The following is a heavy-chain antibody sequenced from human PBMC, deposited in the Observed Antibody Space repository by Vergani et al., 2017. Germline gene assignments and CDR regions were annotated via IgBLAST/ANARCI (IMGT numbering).Heavy chain of an antibody. CDR2: INHSGST. Sequence: QVQLQQWCAGLLQPSETLSLTCAVSGWSFSVSYWSWIRQPPGTGLEWIGEINHSGSTNYNPSLKSRVTISVDTSKNQFSLKLSSVTAADTAVYYCARGRRRGGIVATPLGTWFETWGQGALVTVAS. CDR1: GWSFSVSY. J-gene: IGHJ5*02. D-gene: IGHD5-12*01. CDR3: ARGRRRGGIVATPLGTWFET. V-gene: IGHV4-34*01.